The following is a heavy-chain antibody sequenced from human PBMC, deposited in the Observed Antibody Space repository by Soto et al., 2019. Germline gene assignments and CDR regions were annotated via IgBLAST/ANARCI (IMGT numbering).Heavy chain of an antibody. D-gene: IGHD2-2*01. CDR1: GGTFSSYA. CDR3: ARSQGSSTSLEIYYYYSYGMDV. Sequence: QVQLVQSGAEVKKPGSSVKVSCKASGGTFSSYAISWVRQAPGQGLEWMGGIIPISATTNYAQKFQGSVPITADESTSTAYMELSSLRSEDTAVYYCARSQGSSTSLEIYYYYSYGMDVWGQGATVTVSS. CDR2: IIPISATT. J-gene: IGHJ6*02. V-gene: IGHV1-69*01.